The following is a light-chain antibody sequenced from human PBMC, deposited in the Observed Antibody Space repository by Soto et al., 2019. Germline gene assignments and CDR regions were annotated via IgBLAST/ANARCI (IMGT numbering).Light chain of an antibody. CDR2: EVT. CDR1: SSDVGYYNY. V-gene: IGLV2-8*01. Sequence: QSVLAQPPSASGSPGQSITISCTGTSSDVGYYNYVSWYQQHPGKAPKLLIYEVTKRPSGVPDRFSASKSGNTASLTVSGLQAEDEADYYCSTYADNNIVVFGTGTKLTVL. J-gene: IGLJ1*01. CDR3: STYADNNIVV.